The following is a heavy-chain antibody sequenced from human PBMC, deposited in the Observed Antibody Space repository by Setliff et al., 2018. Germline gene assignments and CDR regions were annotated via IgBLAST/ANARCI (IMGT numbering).Heavy chain of an antibody. CDR2: IDPSADYT. Sequence: ASVKVSCKASGYTFTGYYLHWVRQAPGQGLEWMGIIDPSADYTNYAQKFQGRVTMTKDTSTTTAYMELDSLRSEDTAGYYCARSPAVLGIVYLDPWGQGTLVTAPQ. V-gene: IGHV1-46*01. CDR1: GYTFTGYY. D-gene: IGHD2-15*01. CDR3: ARSPAVLGIVYLDP. J-gene: IGHJ5*02.